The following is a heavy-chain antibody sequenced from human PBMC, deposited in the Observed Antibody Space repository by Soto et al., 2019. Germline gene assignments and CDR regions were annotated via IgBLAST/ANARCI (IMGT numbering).Heavy chain of an antibody. D-gene: IGHD5-12*01. J-gene: IGHJ4*02. V-gene: IGHV4-59*01. Sequence: SETLSLTCTVSGGSISYYYWGWIRQPPGRGLEWIGSIYYSGNTHYNPSLKSRVTISVDTSMNQFSLNLDSVTAVDSAVYYCVRGGYVHAFDYWGQGALVTVSS. CDR3: VRGGYVHAFDY. CDR1: GGSISYYY. CDR2: IYYSGNT.